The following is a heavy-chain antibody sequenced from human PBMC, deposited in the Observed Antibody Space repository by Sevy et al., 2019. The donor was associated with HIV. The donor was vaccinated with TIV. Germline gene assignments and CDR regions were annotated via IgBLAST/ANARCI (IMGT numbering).Heavy chain of an antibody. CDR2: MNPNSGNT. D-gene: IGHD2-15*01. Sequence: ASVKVSCKASGYIFTSYDINWVRQPTGQGLEWMGWMNPNSGNTGYAQKFQGRVTMTRDTSISTAYMELNSLRSEDTAVYYCARGRFCCGGGGAGYFDLWGRGTLVTVSS. J-gene: IGHJ2*01. CDR3: ARGRFCCGGGGAGYFDL. CDR1: GYIFTSYD. V-gene: IGHV1-8*01.